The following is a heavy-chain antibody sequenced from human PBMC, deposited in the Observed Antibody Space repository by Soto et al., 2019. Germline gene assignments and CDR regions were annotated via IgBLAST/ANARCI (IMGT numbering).Heavy chain of an antibody. Sequence: SETLSLTCTVSGGSVSSGSYYWSWIRQPPGKGLEWIGYIYYSGSTNYNPSLKSRVTISVDTSKNQFSLKLSSVTAADTAVYYCARVPYYDFWSGYHLYFDYWGQGXLVTVSS. CDR2: IYYSGST. CDR3: ARVPYYDFWSGYHLYFDY. V-gene: IGHV4-61*01. CDR1: GGSVSSGSYY. D-gene: IGHD3-3*01. J-gene: IGHJ4*02.